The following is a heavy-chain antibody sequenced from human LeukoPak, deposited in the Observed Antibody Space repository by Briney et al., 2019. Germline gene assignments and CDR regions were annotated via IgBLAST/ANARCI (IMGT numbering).Heavy chain of an antibody. J-gene: IGHJ4*02. CDR1: GGSFSGYY. CDR2: INHSGST. Sequence: PSETLSLTCAVYGGSFSGYYWSWIRQPPGKGLEWIGEINHSGSTNYNPSLKSRVTISVDTSKNQFSLKLSSVTAADTAVYYCARSGYSSSWYWLCFDYWGQGTLVTVSS. V-gene: IGHV4-34*01. CDR3: ARSGYSSSWYWLCFDY. D-gene: IGHD6-13*01.